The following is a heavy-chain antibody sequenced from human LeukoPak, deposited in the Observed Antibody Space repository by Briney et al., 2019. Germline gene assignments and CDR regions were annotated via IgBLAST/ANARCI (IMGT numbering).Heavy chain of an antibody. V-gene: IGHV4-39*02. CDR3: AKRDDSGGDLVDL. J-gene: IGHJ4*02. CDR1: GGSIRSGSHY. CDR2: IYYSGST. Sequence: PSETLSLTCTVSGGSIRSGSHYWAWIRQPPGKGLEWIGSIYYSGSTYYNPSLENRVTISIDTSKNHFSLKLSSLSAADTSVYYCAKRDDSGGDLVDLWGQGTLVTVS. D-gene: IGHD3-22*01.